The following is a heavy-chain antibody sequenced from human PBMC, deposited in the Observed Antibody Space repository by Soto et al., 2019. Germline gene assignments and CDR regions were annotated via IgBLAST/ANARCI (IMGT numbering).Heavy chain of an antibody. CDR1: GLRVSRND. CDR2: IYSADNT. CDR3: ARGSLY. V-gene: IGHV3-66*01. Sequence: PGGSLRLSCAASGLRVSRNDMSWVRQAPGKGLECVSIIYSADNTFYVDSVKGRFIISRDNSKNTVYLQMNSLRADDTAVYYCARGSLYWGQGTLVTVS. J-gene: IGHJ4*01.